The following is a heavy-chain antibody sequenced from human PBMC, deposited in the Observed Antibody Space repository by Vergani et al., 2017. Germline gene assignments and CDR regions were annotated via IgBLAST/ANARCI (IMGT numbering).Heavy chain of an antibody. Sequence: QVQLVESGGGVVQPGRSLRLSCAASGFTFSSYAMHWVRQAPGKGLEWVAVISYDGSNKYYADSVKGRFTISRDNSKNTLYLQMNSLRAEDTAVYYCARDGDDIVTGNYSVLHWG. CDR1: GFTFSSYA. CDR2: ISYDGSNK. J-gene: IGHJ1*01. D-gene: IGHD3-9*01. CDR3: ARDGDDIVTGNYSVLH. V-gene: IGHV3-30-3*01.